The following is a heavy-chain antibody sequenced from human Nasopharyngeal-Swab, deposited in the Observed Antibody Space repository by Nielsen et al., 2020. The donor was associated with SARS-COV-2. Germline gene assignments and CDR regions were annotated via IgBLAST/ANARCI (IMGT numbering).Heavy chain of an antibody. Sequence: GESLKISCAASGFTLSSYAMSWVRQAPGKGLEWVSAISGSGGSTYYADSVKGRFTISRDNSKNTLYLQMNSLRAEDTAVYYCAKALLHIVVVTAPGGYWGQGTLVTVSS. D-gene: IGHD2-21*02. CDR1: GFTLSSYA. CDR3: AKALLHIVVVTAPGGY. V-gene: IGHV3-23*01. J-gene: IGHJ4*02. CDR2: ISGSGGST.